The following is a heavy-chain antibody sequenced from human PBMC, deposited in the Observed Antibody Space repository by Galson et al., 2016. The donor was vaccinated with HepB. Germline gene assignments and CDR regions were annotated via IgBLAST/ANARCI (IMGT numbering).Heavy chain of an antibody. J-gene: IGHJ4*02. D-gene: IGHD3-16*01. Sequence: SETLSLTCTVSGGSISSGGYYWTWIRQHPGKGLEWIGYSYYSGSTNYNPSLKSRVTMSVDMSKKQFSLKLSSVTAADTAVYYCSRLSGGPIAWGQGTLVAVSS. V-gene: IGHV4-61*08. CDR1: GGSISSGGYY. CDR2: SYYSGST. CDR3: SRLSGGPIA.